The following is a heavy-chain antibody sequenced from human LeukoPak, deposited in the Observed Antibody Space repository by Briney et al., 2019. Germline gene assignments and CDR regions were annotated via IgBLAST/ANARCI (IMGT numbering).Heavy chain of an antibody. CDR1: GDFISSSSYY. J-gene: IGHJ1*01. CDR3: ARRRDYDSTGYFE. D-gene: IGHD3-22*01. V-gene: IGHV4-39*02. Sequence: SETLSLTCTVSGDFISSSSYYWGWIRQPPGKGLEWIGDVYYSGRTYYNPSLKSRVFISIDTSKNYFSLNLNFVTAADTAVYYCARRRDYDSTGYFEWGRGSLVTVSS. CDR2: VYYSGRT.